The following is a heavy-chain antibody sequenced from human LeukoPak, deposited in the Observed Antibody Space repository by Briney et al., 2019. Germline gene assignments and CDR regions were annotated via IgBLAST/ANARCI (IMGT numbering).Heavy chain of an antibody. CDR1: GDSMNNCY. J-gene: IGHJ4*02. V-gene: IGHV4-4*07. CDR3: VRDRALDSDSTGYYYNRGLDY. D-gene: IGHD3-22*01. Sequence: SETLSLTCTVSGDSMNNCYWNWIRQPAGKGLEWIGRIYATGSTDYNPSLKSRVTMAIDTSKNHFSLNLTSVTAADTAVYFCVRDRALDSDSTGYYYNRGLDYWSQGTLVTVSS. CDR2: IYATGST.